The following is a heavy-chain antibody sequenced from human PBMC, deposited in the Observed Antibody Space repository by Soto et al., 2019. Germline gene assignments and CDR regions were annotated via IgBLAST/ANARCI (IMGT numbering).Heavy chain of an antibody. Sequence: QLQLQESGPGLVKPSATLSLTCTVSGGSISSSSYYWGWIRQPPGKGLEWIGSIYYSGSTYYNPSLKSRVTISVDTSKNQFSLKRSSVTAADTAVYYCTRVGYSSGWYPTDWYFDLWGRGTLVTVSS. CDR1: GGSISSSSYY. J-gene: IGHJ2*01. D-gene: IGHD6-19*01. CDR3: TRVGYSSGWYPTDWYFDL. V-gene: IGHV4-39*01. CDR2: IYYSGST.